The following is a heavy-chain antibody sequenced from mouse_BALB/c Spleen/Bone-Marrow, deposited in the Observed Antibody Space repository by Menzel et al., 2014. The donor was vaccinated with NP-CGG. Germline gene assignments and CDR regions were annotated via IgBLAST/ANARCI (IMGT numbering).Heavy chain of an antibody. J-gene: IGHJ4*01. CDR2: ILPGSGST. CDR3: ASRYDAMDY. V-gene: IGHV1-9*01. Sequence: VKLQESGAELMKPGASVKISCKATGYTFSSYWIEWVKQRPGHGLEWIGEILPGSGSTDCNEKFKGKATFTADTSSNTAYIQLSSLTSEDSAVYYCASRYDAMDYWGQGTSVTVSS. CDR1: GYTFSSYW.